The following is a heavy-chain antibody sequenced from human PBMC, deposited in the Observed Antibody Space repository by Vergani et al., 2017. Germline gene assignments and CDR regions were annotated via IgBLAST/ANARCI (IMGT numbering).Heavy chain of an antibody. CDR1: GFTFSSYS. V-gene: IGHV3-21*01. CDR2: ISSSSSYI. J-gene: IGHJ4*02. Sequence: EVQLVESGGGLVKPGGSLRLSCAASGFTFSSYSMNWVRQAPGKGLEWVSSISSSSSYIYYADSVKGRFTISRDNAKNSLYLQMNSLRAEDRAVYYCASNEEGTRHAPQYWGQGTLVTVSS. D-gene: IGHD1-1*01. CDR3: ASNEEGTRHAPQY.